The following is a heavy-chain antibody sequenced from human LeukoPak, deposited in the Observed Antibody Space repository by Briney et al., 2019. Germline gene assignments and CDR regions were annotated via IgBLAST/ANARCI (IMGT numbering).Heavy chain of an antibody. J-gene: IGHJ4*02. V-gene: IGHV4-34*01. CDR1: GGSFSGYY. Sequence: SETLSLTCAVYGGSFSGYYWSWIRQPPGKGLEWIGELNHSGSTNYNPSLKSRLTMSVATSKNQFSLELRSVTAADTALYYCASLRVPGNFDYWGQGTLVTVSS. CDR2: LNHSGST. CDR3: ASLRVPGNFDY.